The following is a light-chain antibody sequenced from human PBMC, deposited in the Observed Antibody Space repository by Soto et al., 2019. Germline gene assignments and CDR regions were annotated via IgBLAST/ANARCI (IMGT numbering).Light chain of an antibody. V-gene: IGKV1-9*01. CDR3: QQLNSYPPSIT. CDR2: AAS. CDR1: QGISSY. Sequence: DIQLTQSPSFLSASVGDRVTITCRASQGISSYLAWYQQKPGKAPKFLIYAASTLQSGVPSRFSGSGSGTEFTLTISSLQPEDFATYYCQQLNSYPPSITVGQGTRLEIK. J-gene: IGKJ5*01.